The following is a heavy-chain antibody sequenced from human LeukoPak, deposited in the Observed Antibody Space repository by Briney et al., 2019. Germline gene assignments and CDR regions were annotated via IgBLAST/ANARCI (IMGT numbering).Heavy chain of an antibody. CDR2: IRYDGNNK. J-gene: IGHJ5*02. Sequence: PGGSLRLSCAASGFTFSSYAMHWVRQAPGKGLEWVAFIRYDGNNKNYADSAKGRFTISRDNSKDTLYLQMNSLRAEDTAVYYCAKGDGYGANTRLPKFNWFDPWGQGTLVTVSS. D-gene: IGHD4-23*01. V-gene: IGHV3-30*02. CDR1: GFTFSSYA. CDR3: AKGDGYGANTRLPKFNWFDP.